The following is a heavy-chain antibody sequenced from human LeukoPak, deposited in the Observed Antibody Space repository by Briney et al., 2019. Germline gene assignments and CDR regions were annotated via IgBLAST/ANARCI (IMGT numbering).Heavy chain of an antibody. J-gene: IGHJ3*02. CDR1: GFTFSSYE. D-gene: IGHD2-2*01. V-gene: IGHV3-48*03. Sequence: GGSLRLSCAGSGFTFSSYEMNWVRQAPGKGLEWVAYISTGGSTIYYADSVKGRFTISRDNAKNSLYLQMNSLRAEDTAVYYCARGGYCSSSICYSLNAFDIWGQGTMFTVSS. CDR2: ISTGGSTI. CDR3: ARGGYCSSSICYSLNAFDI.